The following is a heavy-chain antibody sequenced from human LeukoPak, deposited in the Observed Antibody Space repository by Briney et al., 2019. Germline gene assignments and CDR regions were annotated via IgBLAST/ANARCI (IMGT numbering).Heavy chain of an antibody. D-gene: IGHD2-21*02. Sequence: SDTLSLTCTVSGGSISSYYWSWIRQPPGKGLEWIGYIYYSGSTNSNPSLKSRLTISVDTSKNQFSLKLSSVTAADTAVYYCARDAYCGGDCYSDWGQGTLVTVSS. J-gene: IGHJ4*02. V-gene: IGHV4-59*01. CDR1: GGSISSYY. CDR3: ARDAYCGGDCYSD. CDR2: IYYSGST.